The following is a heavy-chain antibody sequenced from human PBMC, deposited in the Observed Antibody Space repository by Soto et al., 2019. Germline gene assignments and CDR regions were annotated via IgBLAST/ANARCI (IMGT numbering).Heavy chain of an antibody. V-gene: IGHV1-18*01. CDR1: GYTFTSYV. J-gene: IGHJ3*02. CDR2: ISAYNGNT. D-gene: IGHD2-21*02. CDR3: ARFNVVTENHAFDI. Sequence: QVQLVQSGSEVKKPGASVKVSCKASGYTFTSYVISWVRQSPGQGLEWMGWISAYNGNTNYAQKLWGRVTMTTDTSTSTAYMERRSLRSDDTAVYYWARFNVVTENHAFDISGQGTMVTVSS.